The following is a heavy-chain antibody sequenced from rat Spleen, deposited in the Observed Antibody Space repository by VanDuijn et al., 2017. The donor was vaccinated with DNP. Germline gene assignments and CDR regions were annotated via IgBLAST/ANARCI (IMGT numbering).Heavy chain of an antibody. J-gene: IGHJ2*01. Sequence: EVRLMESGGGLVRPGRSLKLSCAASGFTFSYYYMAWVRQAPTKGLELVAYISYAGGSTYHGDSVKGRFTISRDNAESTLYLQMNSLRSEDMATYFCARHGRRVFDYWGQGVMVTVSS. D-gene: IGHD1-11*01. V-gene: IGHV5-22*01. CDR2: ISYAGGST. CDR1: GFTFSYYY. CDR3: ARHGRRVFDY.